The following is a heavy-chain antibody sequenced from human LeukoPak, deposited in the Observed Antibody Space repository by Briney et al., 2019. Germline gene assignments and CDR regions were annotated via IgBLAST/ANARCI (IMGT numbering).Heavy chain of an antibody. J-gene: IGHJ4*02. CDR1: GFTFSDYA. D-gene: IGHD4-17*01. CDR3: ARSDRGTVTTDY. V-gene: IGHV3-23*01. Sequence: GGSLRLSCAASGFTFSDYAVSWVRQAPGKGLEWVSSISGSGASTYYADSVKGRLTISRDNSKNTLYLQMNSLRAEDTAVYYCARSDRGTVTTDYWGQGTLVTVSS. CDR2: ISGSGAST.